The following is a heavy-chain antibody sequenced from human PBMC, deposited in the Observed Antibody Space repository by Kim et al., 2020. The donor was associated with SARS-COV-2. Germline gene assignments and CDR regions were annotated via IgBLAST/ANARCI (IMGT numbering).Heavy chain of an antibody. Sequence: GGSLRLSCAASGFTFSSYAMSWVRQAPGKGLEWVSALSGSGRHTYFADSVKGRFTISRDNSRNTVHLQMNSLSAEDTAVYHCVKSVASGGYFYEHGGDYWGQGTLVTVSS. CDR2: LSGSGRHT. J-gene: IGHJ4*02. D-gene: IGHD2-15*01. V-gene: IGHV3-23*01. CDR3: VKSVASGGYFYEHGGDY. CDR1: GFTFSSYA.